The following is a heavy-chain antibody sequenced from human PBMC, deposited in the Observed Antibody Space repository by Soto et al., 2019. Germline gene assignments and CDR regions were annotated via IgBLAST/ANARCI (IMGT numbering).Heavy chain of an antibody. Sequence: SETLSLTCAVSGYSISSSNWWGWIRQPPGKGLEWIGYIYYSGTTYCNPSLKSRVTMSVDTSKNQFSLKLTSVTAVDTAVYYCARREIQGPIEYWXQGTLVTVSS. V-gene: IGHV4-28*01. CDR2: IYYSGTT. D-gene: IGHD1-26*01. J-gene: IGHJ4*02. CDR3: ARREIQGPIEY. CDR1: GYSISSSNW.